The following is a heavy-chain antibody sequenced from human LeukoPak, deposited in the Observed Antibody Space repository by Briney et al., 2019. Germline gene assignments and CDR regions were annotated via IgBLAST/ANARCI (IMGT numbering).Heavy chain of an antibody. CDR3: ARSEPIAAAADYYYYYMDV. V-gene: IGHV4-61*02. CDR1: GGSISSGSYY. D-gene: IGHD6-13*01. Sequence: PSETLSLTCTVSGGSISSGSYYWSWIRQPAGKGLEWIGRIYTSGSTNYNPSLKSRVTISVDASKNQFSLKLSSVTAADTAVYYCARSEPIAAAADYYYYYMDVWGKGTTVTIS. CDR2: IYTSGST. J-gene: IGHJ6*03.